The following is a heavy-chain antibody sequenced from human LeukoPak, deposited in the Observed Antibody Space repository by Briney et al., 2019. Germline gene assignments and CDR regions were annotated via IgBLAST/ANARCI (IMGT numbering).Heavy chain of an antibody. CDR3: AKNGGYYKWNY. V-gene: IGHV4-59*08. CDR1: GGSISGSY. D-gene: IGHD1-26*01. CDR2: VHDTGGT. J-gene: IGHJ4*02. Sequence: PSETLSLTCTVSGGSISGSYWDWIRQSPGKGLEWLGYVHDTGGTNYNSSLKSRGTMSVDTSKNQFSLRLNSVTAADTAVYYCAKNGGYYKWNYWGQGTLVTVSS.